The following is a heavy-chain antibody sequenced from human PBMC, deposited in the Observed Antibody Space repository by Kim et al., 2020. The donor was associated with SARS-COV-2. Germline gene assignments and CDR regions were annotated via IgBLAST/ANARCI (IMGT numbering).Heavy chain of an antibody. J-gene: IGHJ4*02. CDR3: ARGPNYSPFDY. V-gene: IGHV3-7*04. Sequence: DLGEGRFTISRDNEKTPLYLQMNSLSAEDTAVYYCARGPNYSPFDYWGQGTLVTVSS. D-gene: IGHD4-4*01.